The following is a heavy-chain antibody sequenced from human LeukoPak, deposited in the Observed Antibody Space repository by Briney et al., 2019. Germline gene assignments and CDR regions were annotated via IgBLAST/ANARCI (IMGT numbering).Heavy chain of an antibody. CDR1: GFTFSYYS. V-gene: IGHV3-21*01. CDR2: ISTTSTYI. Sequence: GSLKLSCAASGFTFSYYSMKWVRQAPGKGLEWVSSISTTSTYIYYADSVKGRFTISRDNAKNSLYLQMSSLRAEDTALYYCARERGDYDGSGTDYWGQGTLVTVSS. CDR3: ARERGDYDGSGTDY. D-gene: IGHD3-22*01. J-gene: IGHJ4*02.